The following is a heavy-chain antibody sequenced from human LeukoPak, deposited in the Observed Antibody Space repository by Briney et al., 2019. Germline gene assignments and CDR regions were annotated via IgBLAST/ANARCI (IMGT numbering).Heavy chain of an antibody. CDR1: GFTFSSYA. J-gene: IGHJ4*02. CDR2: IIGSGGYT. Sequence: GGSLRLSCAASGFTFSSYAMSWVRQAPGKGLEWVSAIIGSGGYTYYADSVKGRFTISRDNSKNTLSLQMDSLRAEDTAVYYCVKLRGIYLDFGYWGQGTLVTVSS. V-gene: IGHV3-23*01. CDR3: VKLRGIYLDFGY. D-gene: IGHD1-26*01.